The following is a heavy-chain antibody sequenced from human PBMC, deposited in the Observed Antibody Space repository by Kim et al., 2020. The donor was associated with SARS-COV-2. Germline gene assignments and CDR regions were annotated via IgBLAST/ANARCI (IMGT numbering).Heavy chain of an antibody. CDR1: GGTFSSYT. J-gene: IGHJ4*02. V-gene: IGHV1-69*02. CDR2: IIPILGIA. CDR3: ASWGGPYDFWSGTSDY. Sequence: SVKVSCKASGGTFSSYTISWVRQAPGQGLEWMGRIIPILGIANYAQKFQGRVTITADKSTSTAYMELSSLRSEDTAVYYCASWGGPYDFWSGTSDYWGQGTLVTVSS. D-gene: IGHD3-3*01.